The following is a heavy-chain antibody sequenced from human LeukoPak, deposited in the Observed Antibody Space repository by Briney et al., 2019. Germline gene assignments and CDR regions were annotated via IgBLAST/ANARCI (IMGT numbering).Heavy chain of an antibody. D-gene: IGHD2-21*01. Sequence: PGGSLRLSCAASGFTVSSNCMTWVRQAPGKWLEWVSVIFSGGDKYYADSVKGRFSISRDNSKNTLYLQMNSLRAEDTAVYYCARSLAFGGQGTLVTVSS. CDR1: GFTVSSNC. CDR2: IFSGGDK. J-gene: IGHJ4*02. V-gene: IGHV3-53*01. CDR3: ARSLAF.